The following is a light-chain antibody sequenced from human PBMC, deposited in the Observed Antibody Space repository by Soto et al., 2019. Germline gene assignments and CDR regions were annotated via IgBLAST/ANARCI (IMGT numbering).Light chain of an antibody. Sequence: EIVMTQSPATLSVSPGERATLSCRASQSVSINLAWYQQKPGQAPRLLIYGASTRATGIPARFSGSGSGTEFNLIISSLQAEDFAVYYCQHYNKWPPWTFGQGTKVEIK. CDR3: QHYNKWPPWT. V-gene: IGKV3-15*01. CDR2: GAS. J-gene: IGKJ1*01. CDR1: QSVSIN.